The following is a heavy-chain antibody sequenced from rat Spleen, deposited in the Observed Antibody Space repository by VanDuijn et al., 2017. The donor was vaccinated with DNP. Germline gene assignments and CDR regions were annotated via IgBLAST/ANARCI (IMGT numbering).Heavy chain of an antibody. J-gene: IGHJ2*01. CDR3: ARGGDGYDY. Sequence: EVQLAESGGGLVQPGRSLKLSCAASGLTFSDHYMAWVRQTPTKGLEWVASISYDGDNTYYRDSVKGRFTISRDNAKNTQYLQMDSLRSEDTATYYCARGGDGYDYWGQGVMVTVSS. CDR2: ISYDGDNT. CDR1: GLTFSDHY. V-gene: IGHV5S14*01. D-gene: IGHD1-12*03.